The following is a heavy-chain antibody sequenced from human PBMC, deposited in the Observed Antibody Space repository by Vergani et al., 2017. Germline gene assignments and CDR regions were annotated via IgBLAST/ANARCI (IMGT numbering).Heavy chain of an antibody. CDR2: INHSGST. CDR1: GGSFSGYY. J-gene: IGHJ2*01. V-gene: IGHV4-34*01. D-gene: IGHD2-2*01. Sequence: QVQLQQWGAGLLKPSETLSLTCAVYGGSFSGYYWSWIRQPPGKGLVWIEEINHSGSTNYNPSLKSRVTISVDTSKNQFSLKLSSVTAAGTAVYYCARGGLGYSSSTSCYPKPRKYWYFDRWGRGTLVTVSS. CDR3: ARGGLGYSSSTSCYPKPRKYWYFDR.